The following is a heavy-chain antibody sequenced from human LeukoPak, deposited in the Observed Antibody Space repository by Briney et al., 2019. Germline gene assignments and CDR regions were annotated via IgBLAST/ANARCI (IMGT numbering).Heavy chain of an antibody. V-gene: IGHV1-46*01. J-gene: IGHJ4*02. CDR2: IYPRDGST. Sequence: GASVKVSCKASGYTFTSYYIHWVRQAPGQGLEWMGMIYPRDGSTSYAQKFQGRVTVTRDTSTSTVHMELSGLRSEDTAVYYCARGQEAFDYWGQGTLVTVSS. CDR1: GYTFTSYY. CDR3: ARGQEAFDY.